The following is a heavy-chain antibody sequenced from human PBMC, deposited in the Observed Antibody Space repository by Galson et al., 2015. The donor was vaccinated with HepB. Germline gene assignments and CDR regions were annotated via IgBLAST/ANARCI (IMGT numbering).Heavy chain of an antibody. CDR2: IYPGDSDT. D-gene: IGHD3-3*01. CDR3: ARHEGITIFGVAPDY. CDR1: GYSFTSYW. J-gene: IGHJ4*02. Sequence: QSGAEVKKPGESLKISSKGSGYSFTSYWIGWVRQMPGKGLEWMGIIYPGDSDTRYSPSFQGQVTISADKSISTAYLQWSSLKASDTAMYYCARHEGITIFGVAPDYWGQGTLVTVSS. V-gene: IGHV5-51*01.